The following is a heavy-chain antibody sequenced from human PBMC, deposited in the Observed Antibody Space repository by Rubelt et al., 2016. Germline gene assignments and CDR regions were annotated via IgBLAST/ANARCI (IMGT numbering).Heavy chain of an antibody. J-gene: IGHJ4*02. Sequence: QLQLQESGPGLVKPSETLSLTCTVSGGSISSSSYYWGWIRQPPGKGLEWIGSIYYSGSTYYNPSLKSRVTISVDTSKNQFSLKLSSVTAADTAVYYCARHPVTNSHADYWGQGTLVTVSS. D-gene: IGHD4-11*01. CDR1: GGSISSSSYY. CDR3: ARHPVTNSHADY. CDR2: IYYSGST. V-gene: IGHV4-39*01.